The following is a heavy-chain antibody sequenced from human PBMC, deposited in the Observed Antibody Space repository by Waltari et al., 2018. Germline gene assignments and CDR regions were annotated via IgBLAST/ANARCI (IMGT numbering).Heavy chain of an antibody. CDR2: ISGSGGST. Sequence: EVQLVESGGGLVQPGGSLRLPCAASGFPFSSSAMSWVPQDPGKGLEWVSAISGSGGSTYYADSVKGRFTISRDNSKNTLYLQMNSLRAEDTAVYYCAKYSVAATGLDYCGQGTLVTVSS. V-gene: IGHV3-23*04. CDR1: GFPFSSSA. D-gene: IGHD6-19*01. CDR3: AKYSVAATGLDY. J-gene: IGHJ4*02.